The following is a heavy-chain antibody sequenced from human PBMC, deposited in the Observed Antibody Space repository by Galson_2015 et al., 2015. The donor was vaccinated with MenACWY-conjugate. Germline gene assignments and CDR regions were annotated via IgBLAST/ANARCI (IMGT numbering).Heavy chain of an antibody. Sequence: SVKVSCKASGGTFRSYAIGWVRQAPGQGLEWMGGIIPIFGTTDYAQKFQGRVTITADESTSTGYMELSSLRSEDTAIYYCARLAGDFWRGYNVSFYYGLDVWGQGTTVTVSS. J-gene: IGHJ6*02. CDR3: ARLAGDFWRGYNVSFYYGLDV. V-gene: IGHV1-69*13. CDR1: GGTFRSYA. CDR2: IIPIFGTT. D-gene: IGHD3-3*01.